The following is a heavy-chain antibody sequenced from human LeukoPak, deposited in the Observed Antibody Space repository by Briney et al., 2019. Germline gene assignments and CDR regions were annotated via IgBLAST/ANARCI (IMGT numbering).Heavy chain of an antibody. CDR3: ARSGYREGADALDI. V-gene: IGHV3-53*01. CDR2: IHSDNT. J-gene: IGHJ3*02. Sequence: GGSLRLSCTVSGFTVSSNSMSWVRQAPGKGLEWVSFIHSDNTHYSDSVKGRFTISRDNSKNTLYLQMNSLRAEDTAVYYCARSGYREGADALDIWGQGTMVTVSS. CDR1: GFTVSSNS. D-gene: IGHD5-18*01.